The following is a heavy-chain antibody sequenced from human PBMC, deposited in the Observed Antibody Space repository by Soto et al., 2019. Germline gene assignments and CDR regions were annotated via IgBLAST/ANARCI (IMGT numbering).Heavy chain of an antibody. Sequence: ASVKVSCKASGGGNLRDYRTTWVRRAPGQGLEWMGGIIPKLGSANYAQNFQGRVTVTADESTNTVYMELRSLRSDDTAVYYCARRGDGYNFGAVYWCQGPSVTVSS. CDR2: IIPKLGSA. D-gene: IGHD2-21*01. J-gene: IGHJ4*02. V-gene: IGHV1-69*13. CDR3: ARRGDGYNFGAVY. CDR1: GGGNLRDYR.